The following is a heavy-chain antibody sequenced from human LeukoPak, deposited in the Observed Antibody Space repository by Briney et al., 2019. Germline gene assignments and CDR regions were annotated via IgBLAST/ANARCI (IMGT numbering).Heavy chain of an antibody. CDR1: GFTFTRYS. CDR2: ISITGANI. V-gene: IGHV3-48*02. Sequence: GGSLTLSCEVSGFTFTRYSMNWVRQPPGRGLEWVSHISITGANIYYADSVKGRFTISRDNAKNSLYLQMNSLRDEETAVYSCAREGLPGGFDIWGQGTMVTVSS. J-gene: IGHJ3*02. CDR3: AREGLPGGFDI. D-gene: IGHD2-8*02.